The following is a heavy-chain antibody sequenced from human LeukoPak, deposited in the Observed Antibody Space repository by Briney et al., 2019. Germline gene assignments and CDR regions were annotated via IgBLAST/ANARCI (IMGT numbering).Heavy chain of an antibody. CDR2: IYYSGST. J-gene: IGHJ6*03. CDR1: GGSISSYY. CDR3: ARVFYYYYMDV. V-gene: IGHV4-59*12. Sequence: SETLSLTCTVSGGSISSYYWSWIRQPPGKGLEWIGYIYYSGSTNYNPSLKSRVTISVDTSKNQFSLRLSSVTAADTAVYYCARVFYYYYMDVWGKGTTVTVSS.